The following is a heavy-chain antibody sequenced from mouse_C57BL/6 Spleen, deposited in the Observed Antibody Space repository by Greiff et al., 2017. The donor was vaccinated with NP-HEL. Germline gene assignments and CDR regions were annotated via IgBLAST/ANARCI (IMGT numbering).Heavy chain of an antibody. V-gene: IGHV1-82*01. D-gene: IGHD1-1*01. CDR1: GYAFTSSW. CDR2: IYPGDGDT. Sequence: VQRKQSGPELVKPGASVKISCKASGYAFTSSWMNWVKQRPGKGLEWIGRIYPGDGDTNYNGKFKGKATLTADKSSSTAYMQLSSLTSEDSAVYFCARSPIRGSRDAMDYWGQGTSVTVSS. J-gene: IGHJ4*01. CDR3: ARSPIRGSRDAMDY.